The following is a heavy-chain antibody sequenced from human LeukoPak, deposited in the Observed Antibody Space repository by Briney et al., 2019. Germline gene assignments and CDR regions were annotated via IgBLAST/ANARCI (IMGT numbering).Heavy chain of an antibody. Sequence: PGGSLRLSCAASGFTFSSYWMTWVRQAPGKGLEWVANIKQDGSGKYYVDFVKGRFTISRDNAKNSLYLQMNSLRAEDTALYYCARGGTRVYSPSDYWGQGTRVTVSS. V-gene: IGHV3-7*01. CDR2: IKQDGSGK. CDR1: GFTFSSYW. CDR3: ARGGTRVYSPSDY. J-gene: IGHJ4*02. D-gene: IGHD5-18*01.